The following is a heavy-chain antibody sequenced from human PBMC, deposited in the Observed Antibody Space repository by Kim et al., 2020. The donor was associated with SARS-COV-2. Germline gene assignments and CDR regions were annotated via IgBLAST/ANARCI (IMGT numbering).Heavy chain of an antibody. CDR1: GGTFSSYA. D-gene: IGHD1-26*01. Sequence: SVKVSCKASGGTFSSYAISWVRQAPGQGLEWMGGIIPIFGTANYAQKFQGRVTITADESTSTAYMELSSLRSEDTAVYYCARARPVGALPDDYWGQGTLVTVSS. J-gene: IGHJ4*02. CDR2: IIPIFGTA. CDR3: ARARPVGALPDDY. V-gene: IGHV1-69*13.